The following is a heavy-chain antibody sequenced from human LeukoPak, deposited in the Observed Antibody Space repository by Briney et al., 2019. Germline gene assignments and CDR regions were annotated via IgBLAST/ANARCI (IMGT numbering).Heavy chain of an antibody. CDR3: ARDSPYYYGSGL. Sequence: PGGSLRLSCAASGFTVSTDYMSWVRQAPGKGLEWVSVIYSGGSTYYADYVKGRFTISRDNSRNTLYLQMNSLRADDTAVYYCARDSPYYYGSGLWGQGTMVTVSS. CDR1: GFTVSTDY. V-gene: IGHV3-53*01. CDR2: IYSGGST. J-gene: IGHJ3*01. D-gene: IGHD3-10*01.